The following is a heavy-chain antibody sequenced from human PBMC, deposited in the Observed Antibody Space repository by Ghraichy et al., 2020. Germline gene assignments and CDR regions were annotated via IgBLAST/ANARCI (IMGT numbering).Heavy chain of an antibody. Sequence: GGSLRLSCAASGFTFSSYAMSWVRQAPGKGLEWVSAISGSGGSTYYADSVKGRFTISRDNSKNTLYLQMNSLRAEDTAVYYCAKDRWIQLWSGTQNDAFDIWGQGTMVTVSS. D-gene: IGHD5-18*01. J-gene: IGHJ3*02. CDR3: AKDRWIQLWSGTQNDAFDI. CDR1: GFTFSSYA. CDR2: ISGSGGST. V-gene: IGHV3-23*01.